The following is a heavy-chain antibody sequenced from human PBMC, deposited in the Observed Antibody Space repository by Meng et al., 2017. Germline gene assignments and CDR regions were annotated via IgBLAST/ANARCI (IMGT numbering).Heavy chain of an antibody. J-gene: IGHJ4*02. D-gene: IGHD2-15*01. CDR2: IIPIFGTA. V-gene: IGHV1-69*05. CDR1: GYTFTSYG. Sequence: SVKVSCKASGYTFTSYGISWVRQAPGQGLEWMGGIIPIFGTANYAQKFQGRVTITTDESTSTAYMELSSLRSEDTAVYYCARGTLVAATPEFDYWGQGTLVTVSS. CDR3: ARGTLVAATPEFDY.